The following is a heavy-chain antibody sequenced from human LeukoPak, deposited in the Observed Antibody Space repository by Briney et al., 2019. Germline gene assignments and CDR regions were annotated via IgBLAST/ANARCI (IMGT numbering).Heavy chain of an antibody. CDR3: AREAEEFLGQSHYYYYMDV. V-gene: IGHV4-59*01. CDR1: GGSISSYY. J-gene: IGHJ6*03. D-gene: IGHD3-10*01. Sequence: PSETLSLTCTVSGGSISSYYWSWIRQPPGKGLEWIGYIYYSGSTNYNPSLKSRVTISVDTSKNQFSLKLSSVTAADTAVYYCAREAEEFLGQSHYYYYMDVWGKGTTVTVSS. CDR2: IYYSGST.